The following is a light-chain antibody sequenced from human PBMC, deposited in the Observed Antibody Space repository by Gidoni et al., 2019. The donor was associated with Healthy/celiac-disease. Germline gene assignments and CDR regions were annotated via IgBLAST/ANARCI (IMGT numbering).Light chain of an antibody. J-gene: IGLJ2*01. CDR3: GTWDSSLSAVV. V-gene: IGLV1-51*01. CDR1: SSNIGNNY. CDR2: DNN. Sequence: QSVLTQPPSVSAAPGQKVTISCSGISSNIGNNYVSWYQQRPGTAPKLLIYDNNKRPSGIPDRFSGSKSGTSATLGITGLQTGDEADYYCGTWDSSLSAVVFGGGTKLTVL.